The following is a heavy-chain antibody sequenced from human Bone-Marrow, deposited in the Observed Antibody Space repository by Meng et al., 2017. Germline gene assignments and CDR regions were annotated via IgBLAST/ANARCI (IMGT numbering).Heavy chain of an antibody. D-gene: IGHD3-3*01. CDR1: GFTFSNAW. Sequence: GGSLRLSCAASGFTFSNAWMSWVRQAPGKGLEWVGRIKSKTDGGTTDYAAPVKGRFTISRDDSKNTLYLQMNSLKTEDTAVYYCTKDTKRIKIFGVVIHDYWGQGTLVTVSS. CDR3: TKDTKRIKIFGVVIHDY. CDR2: IKSKTDGGTT. V-gene: IGHV3-15*01. J-gene: IGHJ4*02.